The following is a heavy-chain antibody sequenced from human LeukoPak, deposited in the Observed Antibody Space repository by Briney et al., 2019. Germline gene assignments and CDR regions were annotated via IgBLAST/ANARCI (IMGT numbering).Heavy chain of an antibody. Sequence: PSETPSLTCIVSGDSFTSVTDYWAWIRQPPGKGLEWIGEIYHSGSTNYNPSLKSRVTISVDKSKNQFSLKLSSVTAADTAVYYCAREGSIVGATPFDYWGQGTLVTVSS. CDR1: GDSFTSVTDY. CDR3: AREGSIVGATPFDY. V-gene: IGHV4-39*07. D-gene: IGHD1-26*01. CDR2: IYHSGST. J-gene: IGHJ4*02.